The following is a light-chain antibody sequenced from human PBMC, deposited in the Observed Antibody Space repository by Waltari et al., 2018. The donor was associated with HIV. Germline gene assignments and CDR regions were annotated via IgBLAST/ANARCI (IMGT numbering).Light chain of an antibody. CDR2: DVD. J-gene: IGLJ3*02. CDR1: DRDFGLYTF. Sequence: SAVTPPASVSGLPGQSITISCTGADRDFGLYTFVSWYQQHPGKLPSLIVYDVDSRASGISTRFSGSKSGHTASLIISGLRAEDEADYYCAFFTDDNTLLFGGGTKVTVL. CDR3: AFFTDDNTLL. V-gene: IGLV2-14*03.